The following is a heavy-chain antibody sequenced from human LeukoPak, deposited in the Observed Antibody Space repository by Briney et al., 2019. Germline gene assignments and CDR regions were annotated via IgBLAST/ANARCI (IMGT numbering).Heavy chain of an antibody. CDR1: GGSISNTNYY. V-gene: IGHV4-39*01. J-gene: IGHJ4*02. Sequence: TSETLSLTCTVSGGSISNTNYYWDWIRQPPGRGLEWIASIYYSGTTFYNPSLRSRVTISIDTSKNQFSLKLNSVTAADTAVYYCARRRYDFSPDYWGRGTLVTVSS. CDR3: ARRRYDFSPDY. D-gene: IGHD3-3*01. CDR2: IYYSGTT.